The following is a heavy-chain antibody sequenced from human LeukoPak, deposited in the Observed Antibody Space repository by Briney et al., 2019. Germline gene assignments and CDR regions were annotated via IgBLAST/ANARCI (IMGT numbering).Heavy chain of an antibody. Sequence: ASETLSLTCTVSGGSISSGGYYWSWIRQAPGKGLEWIGYIYHSGSTYYNPSLKSRVTISVDTSKNQFSLKLSSVTAADTAVYYCASTPNYYDSSQGGYWGQGTLVTVSS. V-gene: IGHV4-30-2*01. D-gene: IGHD3-22*01. CDR1: GGSISSGGYY. CDR3: ASTPNYYDSSQGGY. J-gene: IGHJ4*02. CDR2: IYHSGST.